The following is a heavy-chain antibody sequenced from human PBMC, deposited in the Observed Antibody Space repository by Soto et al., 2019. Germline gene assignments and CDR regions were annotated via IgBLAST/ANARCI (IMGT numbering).Heavy chain of an antibody. J-gene: IGHJ6*02. CDR2: IIPILGIA. CDR1: CYTFTSYG. Sequence: SVTVSCNASCYTFTSYGSSWVRQAPGQGLEWMGRIIPILGIANYAQKFQGRVTITADKSTSTAYMELSSLRSEDTAVYYCAEYLVTQGYDVWGQGTTVTVSS. CDR3: AEYLVTQGYDV. D-gene: IGHD3-22*01. V-gene: IGHV1-69*04.